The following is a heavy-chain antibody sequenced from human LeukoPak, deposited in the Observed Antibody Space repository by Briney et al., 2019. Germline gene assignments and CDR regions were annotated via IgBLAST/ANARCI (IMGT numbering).Heavy chain of an antibody. CDR1: GLTFSSYS. V-gene: IGHV3-21*01. Sequence: PGGSLRLSCAASGLTFSSYSMNWVRQAPGKGLEWVSSISSSSSYIYYADSVKGRFTISRDNAKNSLYLQMNSLRAEDTAVYYCARDLVAVAGTNAFDIWGQGTMVTVSS. CDR3: ARDLVAVAGTNAFDI. D-gene: IGHD6-19*01. CDR2: ISSSSSYI. J-gene: IGHJ3*02.